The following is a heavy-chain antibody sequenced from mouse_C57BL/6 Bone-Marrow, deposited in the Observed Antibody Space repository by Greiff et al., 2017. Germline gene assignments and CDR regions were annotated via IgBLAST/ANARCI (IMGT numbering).Heavy chain of an antibody. V-gene: IGHV1-50*01. CDR3: AGPLICYDYCWFAY. CDR2: IDPSDRYT. CDR1: GYTFTSYW. Sequence: QVQLQQPGAELVKPGASVKLSCKASGYTFTSYWMQWVKQRPGQGLEWIGEIDPSDRYTNYNQKFKGKATLTVDTSSSTAYMQLSSLTSEDSAVYCCAGPLICYDYCWFAYWGQGRLVTVSA. J-gene: IGHJ3*01. D-gene: IGHD2-4*01.